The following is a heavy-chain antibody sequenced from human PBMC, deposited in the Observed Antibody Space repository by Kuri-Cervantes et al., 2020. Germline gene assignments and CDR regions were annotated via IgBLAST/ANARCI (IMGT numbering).Heavy chain of an antibody. Sequence: GGSLRLSCAASGFTFSSYSMNWVRQAPGKGLEWVSGIHGGGDNTYYADSVKGRFTISRDNSKNTPFLQMNSLRAEDTAVYYCAKGGLAESGIHYYYMDVWGKGTTVTASS. V-gene: IGHV3-23*01. CDR2: IHGGGDNT. CDR1: GFTFSSYS. D-gene: IGHD3-10*01. J-gene: IGHJ6*03. CDR3: AKGGLAESGIHYYYMDV.